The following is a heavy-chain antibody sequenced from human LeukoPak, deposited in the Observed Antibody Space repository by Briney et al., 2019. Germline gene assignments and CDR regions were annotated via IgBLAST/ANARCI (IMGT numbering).Heavy chain of an antibody. V-gene: IGHV5-51*01. CDR1: GYSFTSYW. J-gene: IGHJ6*02. CDR2: IYPGDSDT. D-gene: IGHD3-9*01. CDR3: ARLGLRYFDWSPRGYGMDV. Sequence: GESLKISCKGSGYSFTSYWIGWVRQMHGKGLEWMGIIYPGDSDTRYSPSFQGQVTISADKSISTAYLQWSSLKASDTAMYYCARLGLRYFDWSPRGYGMDVWGQGTTVTVSS.